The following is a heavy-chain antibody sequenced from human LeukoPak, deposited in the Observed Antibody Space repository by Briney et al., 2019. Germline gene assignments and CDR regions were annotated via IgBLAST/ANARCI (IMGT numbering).Heavy chain of an antibody. CDR2: ISGDTTTI. CDR1: GFTFSTYS. Sequence: PGGSLRLSCAASGFTFSTYSMTWVRQAPGKGLEWISFISGDTTTIYHADSVKGRFTVSRDNAKNSLFLQMNSLRADDAAVYFCAGAGSYDSSGYPYPVDYWGQGTLVTVSS. CDR3: AGAGSYDSSGYPYPVDY. J-gene: IGHJ4*02. D-gene: IGHD3-22*01. V-gene: IGHV3-48*01.